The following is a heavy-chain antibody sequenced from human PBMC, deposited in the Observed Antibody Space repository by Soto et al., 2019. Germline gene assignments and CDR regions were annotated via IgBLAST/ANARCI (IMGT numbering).Heavy chain of an antibody. D-gene: IGHD6-13*01. CDR3: ARGVPAAGTDWFDP. V-gene: IGHV4-4*07. J-gene: IGHJ5*02. CDR2: VSSTGST. Sequence: SETLSLTCTVSGGSISNYYWNWIRQPADKRLEWIGRVSSTGSTYYNPSLKGRVTISVDTSKNQVSLNLTSVTAADSAKYYCARGVPAAGTDWFDPWGQGTLVTVSS. CDR1: GGSISNYY.